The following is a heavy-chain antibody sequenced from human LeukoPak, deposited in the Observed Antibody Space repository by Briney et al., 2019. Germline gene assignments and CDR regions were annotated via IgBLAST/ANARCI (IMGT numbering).Heavy chain of an antibody. CDR3: ARSQFQHDKFDY. J-gene: IGHJ4*02. CDR2: ISAYNGVT. CDR1: GYTFIDYG. Sequence: ASVKVSCKASGYTFIDYGISWLRQAPGQGGEWMGWISAYNGVTRYAQKIQGRVTMTTDTSTSTAYMELRSLRSDDTAVYYCARSQFQHDKFDYWGQGNLVTVST. V-gene: IGHV1-18*01.